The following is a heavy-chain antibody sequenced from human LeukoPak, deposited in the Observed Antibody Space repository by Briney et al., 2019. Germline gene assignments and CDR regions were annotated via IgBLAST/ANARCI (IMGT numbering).Heavy chain of an antibody. V-gene: IGHV4-39*07. J-gene: IGHJ4*02. CDR2: IYYSGST. CDR3: ARGLGISGRFDY. Sequence: PSETLSLTCTVSGDSVSNDKYYWGWIRQPPGKGLEWIGSIYYSGSTYYNPSLKSRVAISVDSSKNQFSLTLNSVTGADTAVYYCARGLGISGRFDYWGQGTLVTVSS. D-gene: IGHD2-15*01. CDR1: GDSVSNDKYY.